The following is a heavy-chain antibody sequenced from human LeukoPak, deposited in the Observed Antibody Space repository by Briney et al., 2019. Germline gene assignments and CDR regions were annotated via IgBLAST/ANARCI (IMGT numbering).Heavy chain of an antibody. D-gene: IGHD2-15*01. CDR3: ARQTPYLYFDY. Sequence: PSETLSLTCTVSGGSISSSSYYWGWIRQPPGKGLELIANIYYSGSTYYYPSLKSRVTISVDTSKNQFSLRLSSVTAADTAVYYCARQTPYLYFDYWGQGTLVTVSS. CDR2: IYYSGST. CDR1: GGSISSSSYY. J-gene: IGHJ4*02. V-gene: IGHV4-39*01.